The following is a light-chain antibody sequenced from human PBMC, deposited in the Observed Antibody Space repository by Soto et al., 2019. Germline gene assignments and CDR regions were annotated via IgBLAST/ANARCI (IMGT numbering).Light chain of an antibody. Sequence: QSALTQPASVSGSPGQSITISCTGTSSDVGSFNLVSWYQQHPGQVPKLIIFEASKRPSGVSNRVSGSQSGDTASLTISGLRAEDETDYYCCSYAGSGTYVFGTGTKVTVL. CDR3: CSYAGSGTYV. V-gene: IGLV2-23*01. CDR2: EAS. J-gene: IGLJ1*01. CDR1: SSDVGSFNL.